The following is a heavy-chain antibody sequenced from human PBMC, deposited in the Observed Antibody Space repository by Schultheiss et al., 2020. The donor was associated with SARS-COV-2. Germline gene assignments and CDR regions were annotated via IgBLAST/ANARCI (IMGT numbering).Heavy chain of an antibody. Sequence: SQTLSLTCTVSGGSIRSGESYWSWIRQSPGKGLEWIGDIYYSGSTNYNPSLKSRVTISVDTSKNQFSLKLSSVTAADTAVYFCARQSKYDRGGYQDAFDIWGQGTMVTVSS. D-gene: IGHD3-22*01. J-gene: IGHJ3*02. V-gene: IGHV4-61*08. CDR3: ARQSKYDRGGYQDAFDI. CDR1: GGSIRSGESY. CDR2: IYYSGST.